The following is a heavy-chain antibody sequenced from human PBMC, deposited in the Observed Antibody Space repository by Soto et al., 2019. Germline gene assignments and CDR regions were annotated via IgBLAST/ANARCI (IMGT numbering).Heavy chain of an antibody. CDR2: IYDTGST. V-gene: IGHV4-59*01. J-gene: IGHJ4*02. D-gene: IGHD4-17*01. CDR1: GGSISSYY. Sequence: SETLSLTCTVSGGSISSYYWSWIRQPPGKGLEWIGYIYDTGSTNYNPSLKSRGTISIDTSKKQFSLKLSSVTAADTAVYYCARRSIYGDYADYWGQGTLVTVSS. CDR3: ARRSIYGDYADY.